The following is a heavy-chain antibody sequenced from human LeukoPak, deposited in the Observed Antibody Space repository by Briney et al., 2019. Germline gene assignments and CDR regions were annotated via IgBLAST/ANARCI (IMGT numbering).Heavy chain of an antibody. CDR2: IKKDGTEK. V-gene: IGHV3-7*01. Sequence: GGTLRLSCAASGFTFSSYGMSWVRQAPGKGLEWVANIKKDGTEKKYVDSVKGRFTISRDNAKNSLYLQMNSLRAEDTAVYYCAREGGSGWYSGWFDPWGQGTLVTVSS. D-gene: IGHD6-19*01. CDR1: GFTFSSYG. CDR3: AREGGSGWYSGWFDP. J-gene: IGHJ5*02.